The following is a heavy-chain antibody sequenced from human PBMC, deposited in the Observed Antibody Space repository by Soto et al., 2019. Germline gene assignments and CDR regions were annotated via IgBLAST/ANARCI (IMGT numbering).Heavy chain of an antibody. V-gene: IGHV4-34*01. CDR2: INHSGST. D-gene: IGHD2-15*01. J-gene: IGHJ5*02. CDR3: ATQRRWRGNWFDP. CDR1: GGSFSGYY. Sequence: SQTLSLTCAVYGGSFSGYYWSWIRQPPGKGLEWIGEINHSGSTNYNPSLKSRVTISVDTSKNQFSLKLSSVTAADTAVYYCATQRRWRGNWFDPWGQGTLVTVSS.